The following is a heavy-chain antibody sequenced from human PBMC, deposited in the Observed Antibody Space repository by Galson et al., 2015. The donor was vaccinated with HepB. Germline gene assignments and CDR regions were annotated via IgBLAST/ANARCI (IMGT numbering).Heavy chain of an antibody. J-gene: IGHJ4*02. V-gene: IGHV1-18*01. Sequence: SVKVSCKASGYTFTSYGISWVRQAPGQGLEWMGWISAYNGNTNYAQKLQGRVTMTTDTSTSTAYMELRSLRSDDTAVYYCATTVRYYGSSGYYYSSALSRGYYFDYWGQGTLVTVSS. CDR3: ATTVRYYGSSGYYYSSALSRGYYFDY. CDR2: ISAYNGNT. D-gene: IGHD3-22*01. CDR1: GYTFTSYG.